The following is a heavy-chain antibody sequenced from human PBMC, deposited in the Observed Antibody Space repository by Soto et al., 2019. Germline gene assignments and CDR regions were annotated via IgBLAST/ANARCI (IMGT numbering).Heavy chain of an antibody. D-gene: IGHD2-21*02. CDR1: GGSISSSSYY. J-gene: IGHJ3*02. CDR3: ARHPFSTPYITIGATAIVLDAFDI. CDR2: MYYSGST. V-gene: IGHV4-39*01. Sequence: QLQLQESGPGLVKPSETLSLTCTVSGGSISSSSYYWGWIRQPPGKGLEWIGSMYYSGSTFSNPSLKSRVTIPLDTSRDQWSRKLSSMTASATAVYYCARHPFSTPYITIGATAIVLDAFDIWGQGTMVTVSS.